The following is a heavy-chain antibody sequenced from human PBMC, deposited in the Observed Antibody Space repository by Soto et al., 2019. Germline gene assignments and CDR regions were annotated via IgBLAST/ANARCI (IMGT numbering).Heavy chain of an antibody. J-gene: IGHJ4*02. D-gene: IGHD6-6*01. V-gene: IGHV4-34*01. CDR2: VNHSGST. CDR1: GGSFSGYY. Sequence: QVQLQQWGAGLLKPSETLSLTCAVYGGSFSGYYWSWIRQPPGKGLEWIGEVNHSGSTNYNPSLKSRVTISVDTSKNQFSLKLSSVTAADTAVYYCARVGSSPPKSARHIDYWGQGTLVTVSS. CDR3: ARVGSSPPKSARHIDY.